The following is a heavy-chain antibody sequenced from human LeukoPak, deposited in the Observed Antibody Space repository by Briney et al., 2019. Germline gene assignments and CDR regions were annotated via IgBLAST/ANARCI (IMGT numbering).Heavy chain of an antibody. D-gene: IGHD3-10*01. J-gene: IGHJ4*02. CDR3: ASALDGSGSRSFDY. CDR2: INGDGSST. Sequence: GGSLRLSCAASGVTLSSYAMSWARQAPGKGLVWVSRINGDGSSTNYADSVKGRFTISRDNAENTLYLQMNSLRAEDTAVYYCASALDGSGSRSFDYWGQGTLVTVSS. V-gene: IGHV3-74*01. CDR1: GVTLSSYA.